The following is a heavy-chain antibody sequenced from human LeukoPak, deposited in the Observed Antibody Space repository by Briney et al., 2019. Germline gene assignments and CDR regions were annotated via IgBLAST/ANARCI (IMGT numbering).Heavy chain of an antibody. J-gene: IGHJ4*02. D-gene: IGHD3-10*01. CDR1: GGSIGSYY. CDR3: AKQNYYASGSYYDY. Sequence: SETLSLTCTVSGGSIGSYYWSWIRQPPGKGLEWIGYIYYSGSTNYNPSLKSRVTISVDTSKNQFSLKLSSVTAADTAVYYCAKQNYYASGSYYDYWGQGTLVTVSS. CDR2: IYYSGST. V-gene: IGHV4-59*01.